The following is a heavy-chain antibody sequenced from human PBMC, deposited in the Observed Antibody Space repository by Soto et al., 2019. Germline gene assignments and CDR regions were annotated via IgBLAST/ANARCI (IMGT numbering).Heavy chain of an antibody. CDR1: GLTFRSFT. D-gene: IGHD6-13*01. J-gene: IGHJ5*02. CDR3: TRDASRDSSARGWFDP. V-gene: IGHV3-21*01. CDR2: ISSNSVYI. Sequence: GSLRLSCAASGLTFRSFTMNWVRQAPGKGLEWVSTISSNSVYIYYTDALRGRFTISRDNAKNSLHLQMNSLRAEDTAVYYCTRDASRDSSARGWFDPWGPGTLVTVSS.